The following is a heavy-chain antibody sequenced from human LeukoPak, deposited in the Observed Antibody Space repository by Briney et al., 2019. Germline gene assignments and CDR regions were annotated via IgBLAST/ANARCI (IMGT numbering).Heavy chain of an antibody. CDR2: IYHSGST. CDR3: ASELQHRRYGMDV. CDR1: GGSISSGGYS. J-gene: IGHJ6*01. D-gene: IGHD2-21*01. Sequence: SETLSLTCAVSGGSISSGGYSWSWIRQPPGKGLEWIGYIYHSGSTYYNPSLKSRVTISVDRSKNQFSLKLSSVTAADTAVYYCASELQHRRYGMDVWGKGPRSPSPQ. V-gene: IGHV4-30-2*01.